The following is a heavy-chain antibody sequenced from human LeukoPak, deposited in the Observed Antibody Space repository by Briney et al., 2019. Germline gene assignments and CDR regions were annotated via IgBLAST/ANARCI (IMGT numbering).Heavy chain of an antibody. CDR3: ARGPTYGQAFDF. D-gene: IGHD3-10*01. CDR1: GFTLGISW. Sequence: PGESLRLSCAASGFTLGISWMTWVRQAPGKGLEWVASLREDGSEKTYVDSVKGRFTISRDNAKNSLFLQMDSLRDDDTAVYYCARGPTYGQAFDFWGQGTLVTVSS. CDR2: LREDGSEK. J-gene: IGHJ4*02. V-gene: IGHV3-7*01.